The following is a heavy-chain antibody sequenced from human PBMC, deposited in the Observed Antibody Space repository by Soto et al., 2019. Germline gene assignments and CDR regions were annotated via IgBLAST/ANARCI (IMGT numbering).Heavy chain of an antibody. CDR3: ATSTYCSGGSCRPTEPEFDY. CDR1: GFTFSSYA. CDR2: ISGSGGST. V-gene: IGHV3-23*01. Sequence: GGSLRLSCAASGFTFSSYAMSWVRQAPGKGLEWVSAISGSGGSTYYADSVKGRFTISRDNSKNTLYLQMNSLRAEDTAVYYCATSTYCSGGSCRPTEPEFDYWGQGTLVTVSS. J-gene: IGHJ4*02. D-gene: IGHD2-15*01.